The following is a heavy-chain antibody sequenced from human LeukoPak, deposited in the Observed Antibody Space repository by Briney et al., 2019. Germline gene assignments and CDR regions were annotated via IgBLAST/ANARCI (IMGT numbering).Heavy chain of an antibody. CDR3: ARSSGIGFDY. V-gene: IGHV4-61*02. Sequence: PSETLSLTCTVSGGSISSGSYYWSWIRQPAGKGLEWIGRIYTSGSTNYNPSLKSRVTISVDTSKNQFSLKLSSVTAADTAVYYCARSSGIGFDYWGQGTLVTVSS. CDR2: IYTSGST. J-gene: IGHJ4*02. CDR1: GGSISSGSYY. D-gene: IGHD6-19*01.